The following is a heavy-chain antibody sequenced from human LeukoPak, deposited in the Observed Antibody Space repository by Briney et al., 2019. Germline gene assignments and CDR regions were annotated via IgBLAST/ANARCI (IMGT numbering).Heavy chain of an antibody. Sequence: GESLKISCKGSGYSFTNYWIGWVRQMSGKGLEWMGIINPGDSDTRYSPSFQGQVTISADKSISTAYLQWSSLKASDTAMYYCARSMVRGVIIASFDYWGQGTLVTVSS. J-gene: IGHJ4*02. CDR1: GYSFTNYW. D-gene: IGHD3-10*01. CDR3: ARSMVRGVIIASFDY. V-gene: IGHV5-51*01. CDR2: INPGDSDT.